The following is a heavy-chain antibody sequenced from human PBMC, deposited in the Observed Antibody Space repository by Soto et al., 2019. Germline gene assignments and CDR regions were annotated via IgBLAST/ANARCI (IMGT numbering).Heavy chain of an antibody. Sequence: SETLSLTCTVSGGSISNSNYYWGWIRQPPGKGLEWIGSIYYTGNTYYNPSLKSRVTISVDTSKNQFSLKLSSVTAADTAVYYCAREAVAGTWWFDPWGQGTLVTVS. CDR3: AREAVAGTWWFDP. CDR2: IYYTGNT. J-gene: IGHJ5*02. CDR1: GGSISNSNYY. D-gene: IGHD6-19*01. V-gene: IGHV4-39*07.